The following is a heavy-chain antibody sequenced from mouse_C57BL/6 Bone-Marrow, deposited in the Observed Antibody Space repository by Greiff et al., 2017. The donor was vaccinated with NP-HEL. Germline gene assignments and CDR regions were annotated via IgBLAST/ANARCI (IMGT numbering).Heavy chain of an antibody. Sequence: EVQLQQSGPGLVKPSQSLSLTCSVTGYSITSGYYWNWIRQFPGNKLEWMGYISYDGSNNYNPSLKNRISITRDTSKNQFFLKLNSVTTEDTATYYCARDRGSGYPYYYAMDYWGQGTSVTVSS. CDR2: ISYDGSN. V-gene: IGHV3-6*01. D-gene: IGHD3-2*02. CDR3: ARDRGSGYPYYYAMDY. J-gene: IGHJ4*01. CDR1: GYSITSGYY.